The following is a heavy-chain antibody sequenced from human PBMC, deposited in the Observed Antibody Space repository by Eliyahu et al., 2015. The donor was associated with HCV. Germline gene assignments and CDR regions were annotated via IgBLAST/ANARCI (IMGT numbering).Heavy chain of an antibody. J-gene: IGHJ6*02. CDR2: ISAYNGNT. CDR3: AFSGHRQNLLRWELPYTRGMDV. D-gene: IGHD3-10*01. Sequence: QVQLVQSGAEVKKPGASVKVSCKASGYTFTSXGISWVRQAPGQGLEWMGWISAYNGNTNXAQKLQGRVTMTTDTSTSTAYMELRSLRSDDTAVYYCAFSGHRQNLLRWELPYTRGMDVWGQGTTVTVSS. CDR1: GYTFTSXG. V-gene: IGHV1-18*01.